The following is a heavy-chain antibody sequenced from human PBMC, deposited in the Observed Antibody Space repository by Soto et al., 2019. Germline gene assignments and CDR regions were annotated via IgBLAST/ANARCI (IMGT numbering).Heavy chain of an antibody. CDR1: GDSISGVASF. CDR2: VYYSGSS. V-gene: IGHV4-31*03. Sequence: QVQLQESGPGLVKPSETLSLTCTVSGDSISGVASFWSWIRQPPGKGLEWIANVYYSGSSYYNPSLKRRLTISVDTTKNQFSLQLQSMTAAATAVYYCAKLSCTSSTCYFPGWFDPWGQGTLVTVSS. D-gene: IGHD2-2*01. J-gene: IGHJ5*02. CDR3: AKLSCTSSTCYFPGWFDP.